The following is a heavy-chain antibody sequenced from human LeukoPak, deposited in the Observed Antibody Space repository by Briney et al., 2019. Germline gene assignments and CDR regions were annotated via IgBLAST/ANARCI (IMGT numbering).Heavy chain of an antibody. CDR1: GYTFTGYY. V-gene: IGHV1-2*02. Sequence: ASVKVSCKASGYTFTGYYMHWVRQAPGQGLEWMGWINPNSGGTNYAQKFQGRVTMTRDTSISTAYMELSSLRSDDTAVYYCAREGGDYTSSWYGYWGQGTLVTVSS. CDR3: AREGGDYTSSWYGY. J-gene: IGHJ4*02. CDR2: INPNSGGT. D-gene: IGHD6-13*01.